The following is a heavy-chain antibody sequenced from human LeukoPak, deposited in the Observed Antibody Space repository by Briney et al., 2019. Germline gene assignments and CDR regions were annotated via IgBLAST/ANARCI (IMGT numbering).Heavy chain of an antibody. CDR3: ARVQARSGYDY. D-gene: IGHD3-3*01. CDR2: ISYDGSNK. V-gene: IGHV3-30*19. CDR1: GFTFSSYG. Sequence: SGGSLRLSCAASGFTFSSYGMEWVRQAPGDGREWVAVISYDGSNKYYADSVKGRFTISRDNSKNTLYLQINSLRAEDTAVYYCARVQARSGYDYWGQGTLVTVSS. J-gene: IGHJ4*02.